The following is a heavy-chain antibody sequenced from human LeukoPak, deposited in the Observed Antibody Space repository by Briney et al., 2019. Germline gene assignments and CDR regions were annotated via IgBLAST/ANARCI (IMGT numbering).Heavy chain of an antibody. CDR1: GGSISSSSYY. CDR2: VYYSGST. CDR3: ARWLLPYFDY. D-gene: IGHD5-12*01. Sequence: SETLSLTCTVSGGSISSSSYYWGWIRQPPGKGLERIGSVYYSGSTYYNPSLKSRVTISVDTSKNQFSLKLSSVTAADTAVYYCARWLLPYFDYWGQGTLVTVSS. V-gene: IGHV4-39*01. J-gene: IGHJ4*02.